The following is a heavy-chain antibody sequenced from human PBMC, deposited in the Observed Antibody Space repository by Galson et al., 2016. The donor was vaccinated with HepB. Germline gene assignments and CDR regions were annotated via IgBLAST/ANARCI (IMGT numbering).Heavy chain of an antibody. Sequence: LSLTCNVSGGSISSYFWSWIRQPPGKGLEWIGYIYKSGNTNYSPSLKSRVTVSLDASKNQFSLKLRSVTAADTAVYYCARGVTGTPYFDFWGQGILVTVSS. J-gene: IGHJ4*02. CDR2: IYKSGNT. CDR3: ARGVTGTPYFDF. D-gene: IGHD2-21*02. CDR1: GGSISSYF. V-gene: IGHV4-59*01.